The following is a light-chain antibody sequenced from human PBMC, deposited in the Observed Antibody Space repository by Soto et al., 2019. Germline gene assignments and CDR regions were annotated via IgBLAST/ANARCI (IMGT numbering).Light chain of an antibody. Sequence: IQVTQSQSSLSASVGDRVTITCRASQNINTYLNWYRQKSGKAPELLIFLASTLQTGVPSRFSGSGSGTNFSLTISGLQPDDFATYYCQQSFSNMVTFGGGSKVQT. CDR3: QQSFSNMVT. CDR1: QNINTY. V-gene: IGKV1-39*01. CDR2: LAS. J-gene: IGKJ4*01.